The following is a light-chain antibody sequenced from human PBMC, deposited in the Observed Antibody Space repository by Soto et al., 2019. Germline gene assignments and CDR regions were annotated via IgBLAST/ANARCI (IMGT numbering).Light chain of an antibody. CDR2: GAS. V-gene: IGKV3-15*01. CDR3: QQYNSWPHS. J-gene: IGKJ2*01. Sequence: ETVLTQSPAILSVSLGERATFSCRASQSISSDLAWYQQKPGQVPRLLIYGASTRATGIPARFSGSGSGTEFTLTISGLQSEDFAVYHYQQYNSWPHSFGQGTKLEI. CDR1: QSISSD.